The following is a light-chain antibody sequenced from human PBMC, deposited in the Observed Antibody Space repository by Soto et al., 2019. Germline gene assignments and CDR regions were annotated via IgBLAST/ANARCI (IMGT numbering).Light chain of an antibody. Sequence: EIVMTQSPATLSVSPGERATLSCRASQSVSNNLAWYQQSPGQPPRLLIYRASTRAPGIPARFSGSGSGTEFTLTISSLQSEDFAIYYCQQYDNWPPRYTFGQGTQLEIK. J-gene: IGKJ2*01. CDR1: QSVSNN. CDR3: QQYDNWPPRYT. CDR2: RAS. V-gene: IGKV3-15*01.